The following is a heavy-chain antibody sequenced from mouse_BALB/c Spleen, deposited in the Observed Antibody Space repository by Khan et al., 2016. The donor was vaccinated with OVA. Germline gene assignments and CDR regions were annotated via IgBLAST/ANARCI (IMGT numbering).Heavy chain of an antibody. Sequence: QIQLVQSGPELKKPGETVKISCKASGYIFTNYGMNWVKQSPGKALKWMGWINTYTGEPTYADDFKGRFAFSLETSASTAYLQINNLKNEDTATYFCARPPYFSYTLDYWGQGTSVNVSS. CDR3: ARPPYFSYTLDY. D-gene: IGHD2-10*01. CDR1: GYIFTNYG. J-gene: IGHJ4*01. CDR2: INTYTGEP. V-gene: IGHV9-3-1*01.